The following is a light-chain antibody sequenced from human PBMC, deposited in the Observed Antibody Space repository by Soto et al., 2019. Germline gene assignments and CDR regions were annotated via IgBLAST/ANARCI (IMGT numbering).Light chain of an antibody. CDR1: SSDVGGYNY. Sequence: ALTQPPSASGSPGQSVTISCTGTSSDVGGYNYVSWYQQHPGKAPKLMIYEVSKRPSGVPDRFSGSKSGNTASLTVSGLQAEDEADYYCSSYAGSNNWAVFXTGTKVTVL. J-gene: IGLJ1*01. CDR2: EVS. CDR3: SSYAGSNNWAV. V-gene: IGLV2-8*01.